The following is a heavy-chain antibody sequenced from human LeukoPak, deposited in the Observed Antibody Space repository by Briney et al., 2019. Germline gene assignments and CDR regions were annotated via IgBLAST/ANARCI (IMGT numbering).Heavy chain of an antibody. V-gene: IGHV3-7*03. J-gene: IGHJ4*02. CDR2: IKQDGSEK. CDR3: AKDNGGINDY. Sequence: GGSLRLSCAASGFTFSSYWMSWVRQAPGKGLEWVANIKQDGSEKYYVDSVKGRFTISRDNSKNTLYLQMNSLRAEDTAVYYCAKDNGGINDYWGQGTLVTVSS. D-gene: IGHD4-23*01. CDR1: GFTFSSYW.